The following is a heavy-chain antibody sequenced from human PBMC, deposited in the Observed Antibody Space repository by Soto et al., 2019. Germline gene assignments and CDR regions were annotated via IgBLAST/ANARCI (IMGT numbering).Heavy chain of an antibody. CDR2: ISGSGGST. Sequence: EGSLRLSCAASGFTFSSYAMSWVRQAPGKGLEWVSAISGSGGSTYYADSVKGRFTISRDNSKNTLYLQMNSLRAEDTALYYCAKDASSGITSFDLWGRGTLVTVSS. V-gene: IGHV3-23*01. J-gene: IGHJ2*01. CDR1: GFTFSSYA. CDR3: AKDASSGITSFDL. D-gene: IGHD3-3*01.